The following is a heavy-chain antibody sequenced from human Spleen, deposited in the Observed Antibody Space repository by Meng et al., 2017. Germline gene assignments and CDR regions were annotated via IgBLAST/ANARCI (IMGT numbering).Heavy chain of an antibody. D-gene: IGHD1-26*01. V-gene: IGHV4-34*01. Sequence: QVQLQQWGAGLLKPSETLSLTCGVYGGSFSGYYWSWIRQPPGKGLEWIGEISHSGSTNYNPSLKSRVTISVDTSKNQFSLKLSSVTAADTAVYYCARGSGGSYFAYFQHWGQGTLVTVSS. CDR1: GGSFSGYY. J-gene: IGHJ1*01. CDR2: ISHSGST. CDR3: ARGSGGSYFAYFQH.